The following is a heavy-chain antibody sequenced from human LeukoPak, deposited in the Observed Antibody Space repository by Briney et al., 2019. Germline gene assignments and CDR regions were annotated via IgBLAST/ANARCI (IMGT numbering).Heavy chain of an antibody. J-gene: IGHJ3*02. CDR3: AGRIKMVRSDAFHI. CDR1: GDSVSSDSY. Sequence: SETLSLTCTVSGDSVSSDSYWSWIRQPPGKGLEWIGYIYYSGSTNYNPSLKSRVTISVDTSKNQFSLKLRSVTAADTAVYYCAGRIKMVRSDAFHIWGQGTVVTVSS. D-gene: IGHD3-10*01. V-gene: IGHV4-61*01. CDR2: IYYSGST.